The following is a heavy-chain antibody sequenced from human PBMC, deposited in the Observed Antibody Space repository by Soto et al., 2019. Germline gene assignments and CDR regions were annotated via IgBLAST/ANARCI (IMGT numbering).Heavy chain of an antibody. CDR3: AIDFTQALTPGDDFDY. Sequence: EVQLVESGGGLVQPGGSLKLSCAASGFAFSNYWMHWVRQVPGKGLVWVSRINEIGTYRTYADFAKGRFTISRGNTKNTVYLQMKSLSAEDTAVYYCAIDFTQALTPGDDFDYWGQGMLVTVSS. D-gene: IGHD3-10*01. CDR1: GFAFSNYW. V-gene: IGHV3-74*03. J-gene: IGHJ4*02. CDR2: INEIGTYR.